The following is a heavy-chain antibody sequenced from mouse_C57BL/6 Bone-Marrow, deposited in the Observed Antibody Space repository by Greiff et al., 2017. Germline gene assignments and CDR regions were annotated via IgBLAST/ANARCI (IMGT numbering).Heavy chain of an antibody. V-gene: IGHV5-6*02. J-gene: IGHJ4*01. D-gene: IGHD3-2*02. CDR2: ISSGGSYT. Sequence: DVMLVESGGDLVKPGGSLKLSCAASGFTFSSYGMSWVRQTPDKRLEWVATISSGGSYTYYPDSVKGRFTISRDNAKNTLYLQMSSLKSDDTAMYYCAGPASETAMDYWGQGTSVTVSS. CDR3: AGPASETAMDY. CDR1: GFTFSSYG.